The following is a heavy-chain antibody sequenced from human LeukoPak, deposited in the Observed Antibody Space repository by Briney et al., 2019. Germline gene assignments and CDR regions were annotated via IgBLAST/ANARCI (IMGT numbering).Heavy chain of an antibody. CDR2: ISSGGSTT. D-gene: IGHD6-13*01. Sequence: PGGSLRLSCAASGFTFSSYEMKWVRQAPGKGLEWVSYISSGGSTTYYADSVKGRFTIYRDNAKTSLYLQMNSLRAEDTAVYYCARVQQPSGIQGYYYGMDVWGQGTTVTVSS. CDR1: GFTFSSYE. J-gene: IGHJ6*02. CDR3: ARVQQPSGIQGYYYGMDV. V-gene: IGHV3-48*03.